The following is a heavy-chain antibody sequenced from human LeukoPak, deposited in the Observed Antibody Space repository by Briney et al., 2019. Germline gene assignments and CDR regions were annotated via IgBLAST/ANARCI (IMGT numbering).Heavy chain of an antibody. V-gene: IGHV3-33*01. CDR2: IWYDGSNK. J-gene: IGHJ4*02. CDR1: GFTFSSYG. Sequence: PGGSLRLSCAASGFTFSSYGMHWVRQAPGKGPEWVAVIWYDGSNKYYADSVKGRFTISRDNSKNTLYLQMNSLRAEDTAVYYCARGGYDFWSGYFRYYFDYWGQGTLVTVSS. CDR3: ARGGYDFWSGYFRYYFDY. D-gene: IGHD3-3*01.